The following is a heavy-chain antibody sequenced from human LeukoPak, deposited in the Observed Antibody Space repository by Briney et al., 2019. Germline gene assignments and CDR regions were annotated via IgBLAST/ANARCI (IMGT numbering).Heavy chain of an antibody. V-gene: IGHV1-24*01. CDR1: GYTLTELS. CDR3: ARGLGYYDFWSGPNWFDP. J-gene: IGHJ5*02. Sequence: ASVKVSCKVSGYTLTELSMHWVRQAPGKGLEWMGGFDPEDGETIYAQKFQGRVTMTEDTSTDTAYMELSSLRSEDTAVYYCARGLGYYDFWSGPNWFDPWGQGTLVTVSS. CDR2: FDPEDGET. D-gene: IGHD3-3*01.